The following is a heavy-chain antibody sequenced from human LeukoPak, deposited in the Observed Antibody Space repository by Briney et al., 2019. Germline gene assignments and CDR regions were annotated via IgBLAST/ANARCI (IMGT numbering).Heavy chain of an antibody. V-gene: IGHV4-4*08. CDR2: IYYSGSTT. CDR3: ARSEEMATTRGGFDY. J-gene: IGHJ4*02. D-gene: IGHD5-24*01. CDR1: GGPLSSYY. Sequence: SETLSLTCSVSGGPLSSYYWSCIRQPPGKGLEWIGYIYYSGSTTPSGTATYNPPLESRVTISVDTSKNQFSLKLRSVIAADAAVYYCARSEEMATTRGGFDYWGQGTLVTVSS.